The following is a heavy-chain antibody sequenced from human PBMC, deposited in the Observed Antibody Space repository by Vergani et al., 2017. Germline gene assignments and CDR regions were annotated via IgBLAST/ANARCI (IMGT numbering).Heavy chain of an antibody. D-gene: IGHD6-19*01. J-gene: IGHJ6*02. V-gene: IGHV3-48*03. Sequence: EVQLVESGGGLVQPGGSLRLSCAASGFTFSSYEMNWVRQAPGKGLEWVSYISSSGSTIYYADSVKGRFTISRDNAKNSRYLQLNSLIAEDTAVYYCARECVSSENNYYDGMDVWGQGTTVTVSS. CDR3: ARECVSSENNYYDGMDV. CDR2: ISSSGSTI. CDR1: GFTFSSYE.